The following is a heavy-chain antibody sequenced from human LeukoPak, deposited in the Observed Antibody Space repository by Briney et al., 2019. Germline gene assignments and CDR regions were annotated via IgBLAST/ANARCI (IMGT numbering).Heavy chain of an antibody. CDR2: IYYSGST. J-gene: IGHJ6*03. CDR1: GGSISSYY. CDR3: ARHRYYYDSSGYFPAYYYYYYMDV. D-gene: IGHD3-22*01. Sequence: SSETLSLTCTVSGGSISSYYWSWIRQPPGKGPEWIGYIYYSGSTNYNPSLKSRVTISVDTSKNQFSLKLSSVTAADTAVYYCARHRYYYDSSGYFPAYYYYYYMDVWGKGTTVTISS. V-gene: IGHV4-59*08.